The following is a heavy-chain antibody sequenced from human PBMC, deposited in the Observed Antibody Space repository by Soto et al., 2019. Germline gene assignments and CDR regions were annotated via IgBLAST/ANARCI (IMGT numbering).Heavy chain of an antibody. D-gene: IGHD3-10*01. Sequence: GGSLRLSCAASGFTFSSYGMHWVRQAPGKGLEWVAVIWYDGSNKYYADSVKGRFTISRDNSKNTLYLQMNSLRAEDTAVYYCARDMVRGVIILPVAAFDIWGQGTMVT. CDR1: GFTFSSYG. V-gene: IGHV3-33*01. J-gene: IGHJ3*02. CDR2: IWYDGSNK. CDR3: ARDMVRGVIILPVAAFDI.